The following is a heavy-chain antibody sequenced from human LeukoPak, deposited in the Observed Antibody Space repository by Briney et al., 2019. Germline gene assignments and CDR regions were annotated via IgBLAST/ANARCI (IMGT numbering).Heavy chain of an antibody. CDR2: IIPIFGTA. Sequence: VASVKVSCKASGGTFSSYAISWVRQAPGQGLEWMGGIIPIFGTANYAQKFQGRVTITADESTSTAYMELSSLRSEDTAVYYCARDDNIVVVVAGPFPSSFDPWGQGTLVTVSS. J-gene: IGHJ5*02. V-gene: IGHV1-69*13. CDR1: GGTFSSYA. D-gene: IGHD2-15*01. CDR3: ARDDNIVVVVAGPFPSSFDP.